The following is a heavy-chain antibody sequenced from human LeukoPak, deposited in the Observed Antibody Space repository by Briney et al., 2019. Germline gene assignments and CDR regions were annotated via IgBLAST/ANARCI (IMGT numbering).Heavy chain of an antibody. D-gene: IGHD1-7*01. V-gene: IGHV1-69*05. CDR2: IIPIFGTA. CDR3: SRDNYAGANWFDP. CDR1: GGTFSSYA. J-gene: IGHJ5*02. Sequence: ASVSVSCKASGGTFSSYAISWVRQAPGQGLEWMGGIIPIFGTAHYAQKFQGRVTITTDESTSTAYIELSSLRSEDTAVYYCSRDNYAGANWFDPWGQGTLVTVSS.